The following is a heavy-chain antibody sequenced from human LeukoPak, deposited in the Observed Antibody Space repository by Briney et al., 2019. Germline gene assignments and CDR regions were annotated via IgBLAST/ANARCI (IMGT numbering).Heavy chain of an antibody. J-gene: IGHJ4*02. V-gene: IGHV3-23*01. CDR1: GFTFSSYP. Sequence: GGSLRLSCAASGFTFSSYPMSWVRQAPEKGLEWVSAISAGGGSTYYADSVKGRFTISRDASKNTLYLQMNSLRADDTALYYCAKKYCSGGSCYSSLDCWGQGTLVTVSS. D-gene: IGHD2-15*01. CDR3: AKKYCSGGSCYSSLDC. CDR2: ISAGGGST.